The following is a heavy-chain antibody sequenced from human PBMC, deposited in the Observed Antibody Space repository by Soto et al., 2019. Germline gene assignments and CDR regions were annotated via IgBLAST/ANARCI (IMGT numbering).Heavy chain of an antibody. J-gene: IGHJ5*02. CDR2: FDNSDGRT. V-gene: IGHV3-23*01. CDR3: AKDPTTWFGELFSWFDP. D-gene: IGHD3-10*01. CDR1: GFTFSSYA. Sequence: GGSLRLSCAASGFTFSSYAMNWVRQAPGKGLEWVSTFDNSDGRTYYTDSVKGRFTIPRDNSKNTLYLQMNSLRAEDTAVYYCAKDPTTWFGELFSWFDPWGQGTLVTVSS.